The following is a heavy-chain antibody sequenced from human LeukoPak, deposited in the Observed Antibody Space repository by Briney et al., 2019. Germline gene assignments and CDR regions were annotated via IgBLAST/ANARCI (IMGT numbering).Heavy chain of an antibody. Sequence: ASVKVSCKASGYTFTNYAMNWVRQAPGQGLEWMGWINTNTGNPTYAQGFTGRFVFSLDTSVSTAYLQISSLKAEDTAVYYCARDPNHSYDSSGYSGDYGGQGTLVTVSS. D-gene: IGHD3-22*01. CDR1: GYTFTNYA. V-gene: IGHV7-4-1*02. CDR3: ARDPNHSYDSSGYSGDY. CDR2: INTNTGNP. J-gene: IGHJ4*02.